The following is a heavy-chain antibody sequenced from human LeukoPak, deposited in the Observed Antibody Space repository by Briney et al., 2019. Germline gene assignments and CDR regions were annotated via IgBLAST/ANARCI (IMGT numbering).Heavy chain of an antibody. V-gene: IGHV3-23*01. D-gene: IGHD4-23*01. J-gene: IGHJ4*02. CDR3: AKLNYGGNSGYFDY. Sequence: PGGSLRLSCAASGFTFSSYAMSWVRQAPGKGLEWVSAISGSGGSTYYADSVKGRFTISRDNSKNTLYLQMNSLRAGDTAVYYRAKLNYGGNSGYFDYWGQGTLVTVSS. CDR1: GFTFSSYA. CDR2: ISGSGGST.